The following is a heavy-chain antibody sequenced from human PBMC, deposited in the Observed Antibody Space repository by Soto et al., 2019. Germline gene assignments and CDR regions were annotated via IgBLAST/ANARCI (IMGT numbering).Heavy chain of an antibody. Sequence: PSETLSLTCTVSGGSISSSSYYWGWIRQPPGKGLEWIGSIYYSGSTYYNPSLKSRVTISVDTSKNQFSLKLSSVTAADTAVYYCARHLTYVLRFLEWLNPFDYWGQGTLVTVSS. V-gene: IGHV4-39*01. CDR3: ARHLTYVLRFLEWLNPFDY. CDR2: IYYSGST. J-gene: IGHJ4*02. CDR1: GGSISSSSYY. D-gene: IGHD3-3*01.